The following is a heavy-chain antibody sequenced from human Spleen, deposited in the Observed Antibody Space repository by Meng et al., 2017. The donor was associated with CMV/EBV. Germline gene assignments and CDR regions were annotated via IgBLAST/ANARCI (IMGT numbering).Heavy chain of an antibody. CDR1: GFTFSDYY. D-gene: IGHD1-14*01. CDR2: ISTGGSDK. V-gene: IGHV3-11*01. Sequence: SGFTFSDYYMSWIRQAPGEGLEWVSHISTGGSDKYYADSVKGRFAISRDNAKNSLYLQMNSLRAEDTAVYYCARVGIRRNTPNWFDPWGQGTLVTVSS. CDR3: ARVGIRRNTPNWFDP. J-gene: IGHJ5*02.